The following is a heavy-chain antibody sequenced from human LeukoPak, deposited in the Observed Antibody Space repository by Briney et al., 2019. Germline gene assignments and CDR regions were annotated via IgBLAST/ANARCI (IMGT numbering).Heavy chain of an antibody. V-gene: IGHV1-2*02. Sequence: ASVKLSCKASGYTFTGYSMHWVRQAPGQGLEWMGWINPNSGGTNYAQKFQGRVTMTRDTSISTAYMELSRLRSDDTAVYYCARSSGWSTPPFDYWGQGTLVTVSS. J-gene: IGHJ4*02. D-gene: IGHD6-19*01. CDR1: GYTFTGYS. CDR2: INPNSGGT. CDR3: ARSSGWSTPPFDY.